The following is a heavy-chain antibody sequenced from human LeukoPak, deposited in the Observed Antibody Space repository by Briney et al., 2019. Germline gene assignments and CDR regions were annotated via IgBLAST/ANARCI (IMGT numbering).Heavy chain of an antibody. CDR3: ARKLWFGEFPLGP. Sequence: GGSLRLSCAASGFTFSSYEMNWVRQAPGKGLEWVSYISSSGSTIYYADSVKGRFTISRDNAKNSLYLQMNSLRAEATAVYYCARKLWFGEFPLGPWGQGTLVTVSS. V-gene: IGHV3-48*03. CDR2: ISSSGSTI. CDR1: GFTFSSYE. J-gene: IGHJ5*02. D-gene: IGHD3-10*01.